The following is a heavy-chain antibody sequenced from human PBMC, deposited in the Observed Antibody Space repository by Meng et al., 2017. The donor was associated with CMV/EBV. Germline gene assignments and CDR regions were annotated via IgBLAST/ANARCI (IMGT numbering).Heavy chain of an antibody. Sequence: GESLKISCAASGFTFSSYGLHWVRQAPGKGLEWVAFIRNDGSNKYYADYVKGRFTISRDNSKNTLYLQMNGLRTEDTAEYYAAHPPHSYHYGMDVWGQGTTVTVSS. CDR2: IRNDGSNK. J-gene: IGHJ6*02. CDR3: AHPPHSYHYGMDV. D-gene: IGHD6-6*01. V-gene: IGHV3-30*02. CDR1: GFTFSSYG.